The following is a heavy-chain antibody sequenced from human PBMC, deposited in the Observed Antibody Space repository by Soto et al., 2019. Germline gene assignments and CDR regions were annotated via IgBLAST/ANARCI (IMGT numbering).Heavy chain of an antibody. J-gene: IGHJ6*02. V-gene: IGHV3-30-3*01. CDR3: ARDPVRVATAPVGTYYYYGMDV. Sequence: GGSLRLSCAASGFTFSSYAMHWVRQAPGKGLEWVAVISYDGSNKYYADSVKGRFTISRDNSKNTLYLQMNSLRAEDTAVYYCARDPVRVATAPVGTYYYYGMDVWGQGTTVTVSS. CDR2: ISYDGSNK. CDR1: GFTFSSYA. D-gene: IGHD5-12*01.